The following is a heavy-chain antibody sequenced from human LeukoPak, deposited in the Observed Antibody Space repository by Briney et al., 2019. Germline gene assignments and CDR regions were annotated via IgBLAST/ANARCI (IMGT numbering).Heavy chain of an antibody. D-gene: IGHD3-22*01. J-gene: IGHJ4*02. Sequence: GRSLRLSCAASGFTFSSYGMHWVRQAPGKGLEWVAVIWYDGSNKYYADSVKGRFTISRDNSKNTLYLQMNSLRAEDTAVYYCAREDSSGYYYNWGQGTLVTVSS. V-gene: IGHV3-33*08. CDR1: GFTFSSYG. CDR2: IWYDGSNK. CDR3: AREDSSGYYYN.